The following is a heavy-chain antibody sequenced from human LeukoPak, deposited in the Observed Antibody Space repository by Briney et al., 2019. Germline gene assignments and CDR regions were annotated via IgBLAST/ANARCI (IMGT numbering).Heavy chain of an antibody. J-gene: IGHJ5*02. D-gene: IGHD1-1*01. Sequence: GGSLRLSCVASGFTFSSYGMHWVRQAPGKGLEWVAVISYDGSNKYYADSVKGRFTISRDNSKNTLYLQMNSLRAEDTAVYYCAKDQLTAWGQGTLVTVSS. CDR1: GFTFSSYG. CDR3: AKDQLTA. CDR2: ISYDGSNK. V-gene: IGHV3-30*18.